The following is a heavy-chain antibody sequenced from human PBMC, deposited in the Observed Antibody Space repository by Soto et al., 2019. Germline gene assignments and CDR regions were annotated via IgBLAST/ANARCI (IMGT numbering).Heavy chain of an antibody. CDR2: IYYSGST. V-gene: IGHV4-39*07. J-gene: IGHJ6*02. D-gene: IGHD4-4*01. CDR3: ARGGYTVTTRYYYGMDV. Sequence: PSETLSLTCTVSGGSISSSTYYWGWIRQPPGKGLEWIGSIYYSGSTYYNPSLKSRVTISVDTSKNQFSLKLSSVTAADTAVYYCARGGYTVTTRYYYGMDVWGQGTTVTVS. CDR1: GGSISSSTYY.